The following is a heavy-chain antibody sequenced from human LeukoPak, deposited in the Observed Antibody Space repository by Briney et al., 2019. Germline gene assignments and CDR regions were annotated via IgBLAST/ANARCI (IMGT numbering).Heavy chain of an antibody. CDR1: GGSISSSSYY. J-gene: IGHJ6*03. CDR3: ARIYDFWSGYYYMDV. Sequence: SETLSLXCTVSGGSISSSSYYWGWIRQPPGKGLEWIGRIYTSGSTNYNPSLKSRVTMSVDTSKNQFSLKLSSVTAADTAVYYCARIYDFWSGYYYMDVWGKGTTVTVSS. V-gene: IGHV4-61*05. CDR2: IYTSGST. D-gene: IGHD3-3*01.